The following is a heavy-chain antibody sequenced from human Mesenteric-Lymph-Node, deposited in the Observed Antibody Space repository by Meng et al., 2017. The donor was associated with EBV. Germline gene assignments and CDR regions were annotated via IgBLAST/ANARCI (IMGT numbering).Heavy chain of an antibody. J-gene: IGHJ4*02. D-gene: IGHD6-13*01. CDR1: GGSIGSANY. V-gene: IGHV4-30-4*01. Sequence: QLQLQESGPGLVKPSQPLSLPCTVSGGSIGSANYWSWIRQPPGKGLEWIGYIYYSGNTYYNPSLESRVTISIDTSKSQVSLKLTSVTAADTAVYYCARVTYSGSRYPSVFDYWGQGNLVTVSS. CDR2: IYYSGNT. CDR3: ARVTYSGSRYPSVFDY.